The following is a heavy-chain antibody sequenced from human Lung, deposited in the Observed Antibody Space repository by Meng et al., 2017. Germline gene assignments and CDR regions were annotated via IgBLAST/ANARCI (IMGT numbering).Heavy chain of an antibody. V-gene: IGHV4-39*01. Sequence: QPAPQVSGPGLVKPSESVSLTRSVSGGSISTSGYDWGLIRQPPGKGLEWIGSIGHSGFTYYTPSLKSRVAVSLDTSKSQFSLMLTSVTAADTAVYYCERSSAWVRTGFDPWGQGPLVTVSS. CDR3: ERSSAWVRTGFDP. D-gene: IGHD6-19*01. J-gene: IGHJ5*02. CDR1: GGSISTSGYD. CDR2: IGHSGFT.